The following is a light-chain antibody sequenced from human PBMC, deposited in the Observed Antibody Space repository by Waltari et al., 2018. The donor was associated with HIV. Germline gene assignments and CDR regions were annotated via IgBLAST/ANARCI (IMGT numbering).Light chain of an antibody. V-gene: IGLV1-40*01. J-gene: IGLJ2*01. CDR3: QSYDDTVSLEV. CDR2: DDD. Sequence: QSVLTQPPSVSGAPGQRVTISCTGSTSNIRGHPVHWFRQLPGAAPKLLIYDDDVRPSGVSDRFSGSKSDTSASRAIAGLQAEDEADYYCQSYDDTVSLEVFGGGTRLTVL. CDR1: TSNIRGHP.